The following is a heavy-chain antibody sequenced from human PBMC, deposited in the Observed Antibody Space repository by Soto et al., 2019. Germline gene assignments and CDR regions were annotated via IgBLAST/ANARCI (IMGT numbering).Heavy chain of an antibody. D-gene: IGHD2-15*01. Sequence: TSETLSLTCPVAGGCISRGGCYWSWISQHPGKGLEWIGYVYYSGSTYYNPSLKSRVTISVDTSKNQFSLKLSSVTAADTAVYYCARADCSGGSCHSYYYYYMDVWGKGTTVTVSS. J-gene: IGHJ6*03. CDR1: GGCISRGGCY. V-gene: IGHV4-31*03. CDR2: VYYSGST. CDR3: ARADCSGGSCHSYYYYYMDV.